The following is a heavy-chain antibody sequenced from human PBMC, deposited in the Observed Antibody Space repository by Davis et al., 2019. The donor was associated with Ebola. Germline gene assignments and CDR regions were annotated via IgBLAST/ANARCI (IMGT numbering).Heavy chain of an antibody. J-gene: IGHJ4*02. V-gene: IGHV3-11*01. CDR3: ARDGVPAAHDY. D-gene: IGHD2-2*01. CDR2: ISSYGTTI. Sequence: GESLKISCAASGFTFSDYYISWIRQAPGKGLEWVSYISSYGTTIYYADSVKGRFTISRDNAKNSLYLQMNSLRAEDTAVYYCARDGVPAAHDYWGQGTLVTVSS. CDR1: GFTFSDYY.